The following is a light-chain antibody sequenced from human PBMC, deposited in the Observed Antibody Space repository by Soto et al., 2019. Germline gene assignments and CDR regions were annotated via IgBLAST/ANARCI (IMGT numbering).Light chain of an antibody. CDR3: QQYVTSPWA. CDR2: GAS. V-gene: IGKV3-20*01. Sequence: EIVLTQSPGTLSLSPGERATLSCRASQSVSSSFLAWYQQKPGQAPRLLIYGASNRATDIPDRFSGSGSGTDFTLTISRLEPEDFAVYYCQQYVTSPWAFGQGTKVAIE. J-gene: IGKJ1*01. CDR1: QSVSSSF.